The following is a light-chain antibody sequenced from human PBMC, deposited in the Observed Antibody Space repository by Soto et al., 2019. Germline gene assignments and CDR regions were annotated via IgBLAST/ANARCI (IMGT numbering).Light chain of an antibody. J-gene: IGLJ2*01. CDR1: SSNIGAGYD. CDR2: GNS. Sequence: QSVLTQPPSVSGAPGQRVTISCTGSSSNIGAGYDVHWYQQLPGTAPKLLIYGNSNRPSGVPDRFSGSKSGTSASLAITGLQAEDEADYNSQSYDSSLTVVFGGGTRPTV. V-gene: IGLV1-40*01. CDR3: QSYDSSLTVV.